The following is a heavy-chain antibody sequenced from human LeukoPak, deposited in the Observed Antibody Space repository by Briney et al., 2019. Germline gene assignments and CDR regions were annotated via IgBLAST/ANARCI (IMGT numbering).Heavy chain of an antibody. D-gene: IGHD5-24*01. J-gene: IGHJ4*02. CDR1: GFTVSSNY. V-gene: IGHV3-66*01. Sequence: QTGGSLRLSCAASGFTVSSNYMSWVRQAPGKGLEWVSVIYSGGSTYYADSVKGRFTISRDNSKNTLYLQMNSLRAEDTAVYYCARFPEYNYFLDYWGQGTLVTVSS. CDR2: IYSGGST. CDR3: ARFPEYNYFLDY.